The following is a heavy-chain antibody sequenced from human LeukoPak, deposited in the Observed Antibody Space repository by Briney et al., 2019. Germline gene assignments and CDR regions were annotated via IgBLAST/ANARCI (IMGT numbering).Heavy chain of an antibody. J-gene: IGHJ4*02. V-gene: IGHV3-23*01. Sequence: GGSLRLSCAASGFTFSHYGMTWVRQAPGKGLEWVSAISGSGGITHYADSVKGRFTISRDNSMQMFYLQINSLRAEDTAVYYCAKGDKPVTSMVYFDSWGQGTLVTVSS. D-gene: IGHD5-18*01. CDR2: ISGSGGIT. CDR1: GFTFSHYG. CDR3: AKGDKPVTSMVYFDS.